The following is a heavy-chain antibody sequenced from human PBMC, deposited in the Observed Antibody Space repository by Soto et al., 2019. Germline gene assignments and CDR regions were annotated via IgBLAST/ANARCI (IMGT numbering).Heavy chain of an antibody. D-gene: IGHD2-2*01. CDR2: INHSGST. CDR1: GGSFSEYY. V-gene: IGHV4-34*01. Sequence: SETLSLTCVVSGGSFSEYYWSWVRQPPGKGLEWIGEINHSGSTSYNPSLKSRVTISVDTSKKQFSLKLSSVTAADTAMYYCAREKNMHCFDDWGQGALVTVSS. CDR3: AREKNMHCFDD. J-gene: IGHJ4*02.